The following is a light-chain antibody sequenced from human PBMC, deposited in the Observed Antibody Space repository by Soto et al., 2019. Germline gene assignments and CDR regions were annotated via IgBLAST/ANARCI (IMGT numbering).Light chain of an antibody. CDR2: EVS. CDR3: SSYAGSNNYV. Sequence: QSALTQPPSASGSPGQSVTISCTGTSGDVGGYNYVSWYQQHPGKPPKLMIFEVSERPSGVPDRFSASKSGNTPSLTVSGLQAEEKADYYCSSYAGSNNYVFGTGTKLTVL. V-gene: IGLV2-8*01. CDR1: SGDVGGYNY. J-gene: IGLJ1*01.